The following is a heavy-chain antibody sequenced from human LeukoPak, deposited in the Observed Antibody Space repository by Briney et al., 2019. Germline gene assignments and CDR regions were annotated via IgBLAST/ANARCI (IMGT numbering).Heavy chain of an antibody. CDR2: INTEGSST. CDR1: GFTFSRYW. D-gene: IGHD4/OR15-4a*01. V-gene: IGHV3-74*01. CDR3: ARNRDYGQTGYFDY. J-gene: IGHJ4*02. Sequence: PGGSLRLSCAASGFTFSRYWVHWVRQAPGKGLVWVSRINTEGSSTVYADSVKGRFTISRDDAKNTLYLQMKSLRAEDTALYYCARNRDYGQTGYFDYWGQGTLVTVSA.